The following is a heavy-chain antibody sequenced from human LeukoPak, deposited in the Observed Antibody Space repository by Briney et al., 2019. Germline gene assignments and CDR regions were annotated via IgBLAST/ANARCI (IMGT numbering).Heavy chain of an antibody. CDR2: INHSGST. Sequence: SETLSLTCAVYGGSFSGYYWSWIRQPPGKGLEWIGEINHSGSTNYNPSLKSRVIISVDTSKNQFSLKLSSVTAADTAVYYCARGQKRWLQSGPFDPWGQGTLVTVSS. V-gene: IGHV4-34*01. J-gene: IGHJ5*02. CDR1: GGSFSGYY. CDR3: ARGQKRWLQSGPFDP. D-gene: IGHD5-24*01.